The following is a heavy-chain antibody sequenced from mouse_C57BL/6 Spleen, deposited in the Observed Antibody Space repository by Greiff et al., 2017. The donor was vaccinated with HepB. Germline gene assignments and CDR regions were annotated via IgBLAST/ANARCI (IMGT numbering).Heavy chain of an antibody. Sequence: EVKLMESGPGMVKPSQSLSLTCTVTGYSITSGYDWHWIRHFPGNKLEWMGYISYSGSTNYNPSLKSRISITHDTSKNHFFLKLNSVTTEDTATYYCARDKIYYYGSSSYWYFDVWGTGTTVTVSS. D-gene: IGHD1-1*01. V-gene: IGHV3-1*01. J-gene: IGHJ1*03. CDR3: ARDKIYYYGSSSYWYFDV. CDR2: ISYSGST. CDR1: GYSITSGYD.